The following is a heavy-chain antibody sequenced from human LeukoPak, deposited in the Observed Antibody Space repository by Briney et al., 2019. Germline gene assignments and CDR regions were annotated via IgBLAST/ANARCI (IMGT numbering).Heavy chain of an antibody. CDR3: ARDTNWFDP. V-gene: IGHV3-30-3*01. J-gene: IGHJ5*02. CDR1: GFTFSSYA. CDR2: ISYDGSNK. Sequence: PGRSLRLSCAASGFTFSSYARHWVRQAPGKGLEWVAVISYDGSNKYYADSVKGRFTISRDNSKNTLYLQMNSLRAEDTAVYYCARDTNWFDPWGQGTLVTVSS.